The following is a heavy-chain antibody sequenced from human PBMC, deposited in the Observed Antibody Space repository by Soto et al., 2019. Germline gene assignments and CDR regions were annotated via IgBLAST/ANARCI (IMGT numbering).Heavy chain of an antibody. Sequence: GGSLRLSCAASGFTFSSYTMSWVRQAPGKGLEWVSGISATGGSTYYADSVKGRFTFSRDNSKNTLYLQMNSLRAEDTAVYYCAKGFIGDCGGDCTVDTWGRGTLVTVSS. V-gene: IGHV3-23*01. CDR3: AKGFIGDCGGDCTVDT. J-gene: IGHJ5*02. D-gene: IGHD2-21*02. CDR2: ISATGGST. CDR1: GFTFSSYT.